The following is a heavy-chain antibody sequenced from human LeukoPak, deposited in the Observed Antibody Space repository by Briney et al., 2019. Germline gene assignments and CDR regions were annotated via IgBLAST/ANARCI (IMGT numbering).Heavy chain of an antibody. CDR3: ARDDIVVVPAAASAEYFQH. CDR1: GFSFSSYS. D-gene: IGHD2-2*01. V-gene: IGHV3-21*01. CDR2: ISSSSSYI. J-gene: IGHJ1*01. Sequence: GGSLRLSCAASGFSFSSYSMNWVRQAPGKGLEWVSSISSSSSYIYYADSVKGRFTISRDNAKNSLYLQMNSLRAEDTAVYYCARDDIVVVPAAASAEYFQHWGQGTLVTVSS.